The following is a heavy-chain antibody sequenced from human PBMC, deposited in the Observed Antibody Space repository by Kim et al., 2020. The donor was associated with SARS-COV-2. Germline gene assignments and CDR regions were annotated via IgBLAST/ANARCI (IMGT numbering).Heavy chain of an antibody. CDR2: INTNTGNP. J-gene: IGHJ6*02. D-gene: IGHD3-3*01. CDR1: GYTFTSYA. CDR3: ARVYYDFWSGVGIPNYNYYYVMDV. V-gene: IGHV7-4-1*02. Sequence: ASVKVSCKASGYTFTSYAMNWVRQAPGQGLEWMGWINTNTGNPTYAQGFTGRFVFSLDTSVSTAYLQISSLKAEDTAVYYCARVYYDFWSGVGIPNYNYYYVMDVWGQGTPVTVSS.